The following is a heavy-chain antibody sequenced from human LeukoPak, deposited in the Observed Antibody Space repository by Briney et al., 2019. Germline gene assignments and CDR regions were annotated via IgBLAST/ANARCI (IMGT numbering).Heavy chain of an antibody. CDR2: IYPDDSDT. J-gene: IGHJ4*02. CDR1: GSRFITHW. CDR3: ASATGSYSYFDY. D-gene: IGHD1-26*01. V-gene: IGHV5-51*01. Sequence: GGSRNISGKASGSRFITHWIGGARQMPGKGLEGMGIIYPDDSDTNYSPSCQGQVTISADKSISTAFLQWSSLKASDTAMYYWASATGSYSYFDYWGQGTLVTLSS.